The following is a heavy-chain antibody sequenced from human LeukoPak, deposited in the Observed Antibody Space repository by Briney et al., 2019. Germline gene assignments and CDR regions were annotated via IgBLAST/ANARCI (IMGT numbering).Heavy chain of an antibody. CDR1: GYTFTSYY. CDR2: INPSGGST. D-gene: IGHD3-10*01. CDR3: ARARRHYYGSEYYFDY. J-gene: IGHJ4*02. Sequence: AAVKVSCKASGYTFTSYYMHWVRHAPGQGLEWMGMINPSGGSTSYAQKFQGRVTMTRDTSTRTVYMELSSLRSEDTAVYYCARARRHYYGSEYYFDYWGQGTLVTVSS. V-gene: IGHV1-46*01.